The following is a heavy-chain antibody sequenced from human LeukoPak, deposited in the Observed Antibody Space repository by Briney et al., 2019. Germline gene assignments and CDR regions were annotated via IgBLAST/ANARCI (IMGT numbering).Heavy chain of an antibody. CDR3: ARAGMVNFYGSGSYYYFDY. Sequence: ASVKVSCKASGGTFSSYTISWVRQAPGQGLEWMGRIIPILGIANYAQKFQGRVTITADKSTSTAYMELSSLRSEDTAVYYCARAGMVNFYGSGSYYYFDYWGQGTLVTVSS. D-gene: IGHD3-10*01. CDR2: IIPILGIA. J-gene: IGHJ4*02. V-gene: IGHV1-69*02. CDR1: GGTFSSYT.